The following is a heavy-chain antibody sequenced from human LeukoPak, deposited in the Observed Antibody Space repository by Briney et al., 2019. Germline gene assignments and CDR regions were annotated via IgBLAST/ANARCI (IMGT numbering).Heavy chain of an antibody. CDR2: INPSGGST. V-gene: IGHV1-46*01. CDR1: GYTFTSYY. Sequence: ASVKVSCKASGYTFTSYYMHWVRQAPGQGLEWMGIINPSGGSTSYAQKFQGRVSMTRDTSTSTVYMELSSLRSEDTAVYYCARYSSGWYRFDYWGQGTLVTVSS. D-gene: IGHD6-19*01. J-gene: IGHJ4*02. CDR3: ARYSSGWYRFDY.